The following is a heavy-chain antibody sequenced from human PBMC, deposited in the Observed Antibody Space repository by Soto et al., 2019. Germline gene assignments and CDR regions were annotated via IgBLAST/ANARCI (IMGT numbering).Heavy chain of an antibody. CDR2: SRNRANSYTT. V-gene: IGHV3-72*01. J-gene: IGHJ4*02. CDR1: GFTFSDHY. Sequence: EVQLVESGGGLVQPGGSLRLSCAASGFTFSDHYMDWVRQAPGKGLEWVGRSRNRANSYTTEYAASVKGRFTISRDDSKNSLYLQMNSLKTEDTAVYYCARNQYSSGWHFDYWGQGTLVTVSS. CDR3: ARNQYSSGWHFDY. D-gene: IGHD6-19*01.